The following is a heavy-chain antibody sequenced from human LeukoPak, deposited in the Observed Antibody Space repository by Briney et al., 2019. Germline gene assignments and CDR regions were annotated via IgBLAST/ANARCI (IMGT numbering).Heavy chain of an antibody. CDR2: ISGSGGST. J-gene: IGHJ4*02. V-gene: IGHV3-23*01. Sequence: GGSLRHSCAASGFTFSSYAMSWVRQAPGKGLEWVSAISGSGGSTYYADSVKGRFTISRDNSKNTLYLQMNSLRAEDTAVYYCAKDPHGGNSLDYWGQGTLVTVSS. CDR3: AKDPHGGNSLDY. CDR1: GFTFSSYA. D-gene: IGHD4-23*01.